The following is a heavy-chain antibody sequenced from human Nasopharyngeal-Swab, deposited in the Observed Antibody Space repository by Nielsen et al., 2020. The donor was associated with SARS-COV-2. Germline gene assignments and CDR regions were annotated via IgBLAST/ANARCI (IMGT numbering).Heavy chain of an antibody. J-gene: IGHJ6*02. Sequence: ASVKVSCKASGYTFTGYYMHWVRQAAGQGLDWMGRINPNSGGTNYAQKFQGRVTMTRDTSISTVYMELSRLRFYNTAVDYWARGGDFWSGWELDYFYYYGMDVWGQGTTVTVSS. CDR3: ARGGDFWSGWELDYFYYYGMDV. CDR2: INPNSGGT. CDR1: GYTFTGYY. V-gene: IGHV1-2*06. D-gene: IGHD3-3*01.